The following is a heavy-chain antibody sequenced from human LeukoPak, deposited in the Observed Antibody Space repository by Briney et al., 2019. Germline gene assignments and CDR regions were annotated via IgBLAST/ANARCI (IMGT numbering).Heavy chain of an antibody. J-gene: IGHJ4*02. V-gene: IGHV3-21*01. CDR3: ARDSRKGGYYSEF. D-gene: IGHD3-22*01. CDR1: GFRFDTHD. Sequence: GGSLRLSCAASGFRFDTHDLTWVRQAPGKGLECVSYISKTSTYIYYADSVKGRFTISRDNAKNLLHLQMNSLRAEDTAVYFCARDSRKGGYYSEFWGQGTVVIVSS. CDR2: ISKTSTYI.